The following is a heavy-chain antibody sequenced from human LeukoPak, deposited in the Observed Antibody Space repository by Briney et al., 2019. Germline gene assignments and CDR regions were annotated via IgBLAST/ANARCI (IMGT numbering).Heavy chain of an antibody. CDR3: ARGGIKTFYSFDY. D-gene: IGHD3-16*01. CDR2: IYSDGRT. V-gene: IGHV3-66*02. Sequence: GGSLRLSCAASGFTISTDHMSWVRQAPGRGLEWVSIIYSDGRTYYADSVRGLFTISRDNSKNTLYLQMNNLRPEDTAVYYCARGGIKTFYSFDYWGQGTLDTVSS. CDR1: GFTISTDH. J-gene: IGHJ4*02.